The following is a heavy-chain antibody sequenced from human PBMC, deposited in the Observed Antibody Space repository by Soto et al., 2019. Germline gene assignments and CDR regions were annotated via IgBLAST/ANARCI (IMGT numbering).Heavy chain of an antibody. CDR2: IYHNGNT. V-gene: IGHV4-61*08. CDR1: GASVSSTDYF. Sequence: PSETLSLTCTVSGASVSSTDYFWTWIRQPPGKGLEWIGYIYHNGNTNDNPSLKSRVSISLDTSNNQFSLRLSSVTAADTAVYYCARVDGSGTYSLFDYWGQGTLVTVSS. D-gene: IGHD3-10*01. J-gene: IGHJ4*02. CDR3: ARVDGSGTYSLFDY.